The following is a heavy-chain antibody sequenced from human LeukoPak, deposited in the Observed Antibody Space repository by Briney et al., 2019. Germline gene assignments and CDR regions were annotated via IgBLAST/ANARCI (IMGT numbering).Heavy chain of an antibody. CDR2: ISSSSSYI. D-gene: IGHD2-2*01. Sequence: SGGSLRLSCAASGFTFSSYSMNWVRQAPGKGLEWVSSISSSSSYIYYADSVKGRFTISRDNAKNSLYLQMNSLRAEDTAVYYCARAKVPAARDAFDIWGQGTMVTVSS. CDR1: GFTFSSYS. J-gene: IGHJ3*02. V-gene: IGHV3-21*01. CDR3: ARAKVPAARDAFDI.